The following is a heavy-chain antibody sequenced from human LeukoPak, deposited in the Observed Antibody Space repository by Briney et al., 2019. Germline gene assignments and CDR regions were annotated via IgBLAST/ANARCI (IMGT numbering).Heavy chain of an antibody. V-gene: IGHV4-4*07. CDR2: IYNSGAT. Sequence: GSLRLSCAASGFTFSNYAMSWIRQPAGKGLEWIGRIYNSGATYYNPSLKSRVTMSVDTSKNQFSLKLSSVTAADTAVYYCASLSRASWFFDYWGQGTLVTVSS. CDR3: ASLSRASWFFDY. D-gene: IGHD3-10*01. CDR1: GFTFSNYA. J-gene: IGHJ4*02.